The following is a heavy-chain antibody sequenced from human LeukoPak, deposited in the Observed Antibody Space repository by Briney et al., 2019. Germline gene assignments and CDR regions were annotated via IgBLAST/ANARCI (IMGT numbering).Heavy chain of an antibody. Sequence: ASVKVSCKASGYTFTGYYMHWVRQAPGQGLEWMGWINPNSGGTNYAQKFQGRVTMTRDTSISTAYMELSSLRPEDTAVYYCARGRITMVRGVIRPYYYYYMDVWGKGTTVTVSS. V-gene: IGHV1-2*02. J-gene: IGHJ6*03. CDR3: ARGRITMVRGVIRPYYYYYMDV. CDR2: INPNSGGT. CDR1: GYTFTGYY. D-gene: IGHD3-10*01.